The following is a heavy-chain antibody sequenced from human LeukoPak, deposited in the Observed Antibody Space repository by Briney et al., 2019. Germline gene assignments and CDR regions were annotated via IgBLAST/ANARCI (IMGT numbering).Heavy chain of an antibody. Sequence: ASVKVSCKASGYTFTGYYIHWVRQAPGQGLEWIGYINPNSGGTNYAQKFQGRVTMTRDTSISTAYMELSRLRSDDTAVYYCATSSGITMVRGVPWDWGQGTLVTVSS. V-gene: IGHV1-2*02. CDR1: GYTFTGYY. CDR2: INPNSGGT. D-gene: IGHD3-10*01. CDR3: ATSSGITMVRGVPWD. J-gene: IGHJ4*02.